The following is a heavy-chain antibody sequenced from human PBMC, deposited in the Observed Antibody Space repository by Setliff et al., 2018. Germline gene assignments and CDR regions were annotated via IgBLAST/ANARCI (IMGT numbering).Heavy chain of an antibody. V-gene: IGHV1-18*01. J-gene: IGHJ6*02. D-gene: IGHD3-10*01. CDR2: ISSYNDVT. CDR1: GYSFTSYG. Sequence: ASVKVSCKATGYSFTSYGISWVRQAPGQGLEWMGWISSYNDVTNYEQRFQGRVTMTTDTSTSATYMELRSLRSDDTAMFYCARVVYYASGSSLSYGMDVWGQGTAVTVSS. CDR3: ARVVYYASGSSLSYGMDV.